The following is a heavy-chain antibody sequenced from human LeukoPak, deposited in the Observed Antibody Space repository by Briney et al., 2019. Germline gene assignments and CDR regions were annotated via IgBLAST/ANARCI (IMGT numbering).Heavy chain of an antibody. J-gene: IGHJ4*02. CDR1: GGSISSGDYY. D-gene: IGHD1-26*01. CDR2: IFSSGGT. Sequence: PSETLSLTCNVSGGSISSGDYYWTWIRQPPGKGLEWIGYIFSSGGTYYNPSLKSRVTISLDTSKNQFSLKLTSVTAADTAVYYCARGYSGSYYQFDYWGQGTLVTVSS. CDR3: ARGYSGSYYQFDY. V-gene: IGHV4-30-4*08.